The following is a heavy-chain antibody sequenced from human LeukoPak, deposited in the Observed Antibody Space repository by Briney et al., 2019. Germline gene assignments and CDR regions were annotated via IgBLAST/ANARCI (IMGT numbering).Heavy chain of an antibody. D-gene: IGHD6-6*01. CDR1: GYSFTSYW. Sequence: GESLKISCKGSGYSFTSYWIGWVRQMPGKGLEWMGIIYPGDSDTRYSPSFQGQVTISADKSISTAYLQWSSLKASDTAMYYCARREISIAALPSAFDIWGQGTMVTVSS. CDR2: IYPGDSDT. V-gene: IGHV5-51*01. J-gene: IGHJ3*02. CDR3: ARREISIAALPSAFDI.